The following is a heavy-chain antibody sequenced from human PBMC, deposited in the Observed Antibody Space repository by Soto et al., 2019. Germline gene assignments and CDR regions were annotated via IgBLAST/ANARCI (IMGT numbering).Heavy chain of an antibody. Sequence: EVQLLEFGGGLVQPGWSLRLSCAASGFTFSSYAMSWVRQAPGKGLEWVSAISGSGGTTYYADSVKGRFTISRDNSKNTLYLQMNSLRAEDTALYYCAKDRLGATPYYFDYWGQGTLVTVSS. J-gene: IGHJ4*02. CDR3: AKDRLGATPYYFDY. CDR2: ISGSGGTT. D-gene: IGHD1-26*01. V-gene: IGHV3-23*01. CDR1: GFTFSSYA.